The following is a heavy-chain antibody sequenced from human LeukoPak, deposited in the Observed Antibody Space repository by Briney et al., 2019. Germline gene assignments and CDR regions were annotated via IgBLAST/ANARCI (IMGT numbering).Heavy chain of an antibody. V-gene: IGHV1-8*02. CDR2: MNPNSGNT. CDR3: ARGVEGNDY. CDR1: GYTFTGYY. D-gene: IGHD1-1*01. Sequence: ASVKVSCKASGYTFTGYYMHWVRQAPGQGLEWMGWMNPNSGNTGYAQKFQGRVTMTRNTSISTAYMELSSLRSEDTAVYYCARGVEGNDYWGQGTLVTVSS. J-gene: IGHJ4*02.